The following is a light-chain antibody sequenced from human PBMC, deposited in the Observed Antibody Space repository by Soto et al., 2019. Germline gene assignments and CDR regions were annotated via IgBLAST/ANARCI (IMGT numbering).Light chain of an antibody. Sequence: ENVLTQSPGTLSLSPGERATLSCRASQSVSSNYLAWYQQKPGQAPRLFIYGASSRATGIPDRFSGSGSGTDFTLTISRLEPEDLAVYYCQQYGSSPLTFGGGTKVEIK. CDR2: GAS. CDR3: QQYGSSPLT. CDR1: QSVSSNY. J-gene: IGKJ4*01. V-gene: IGKV3-20*01.